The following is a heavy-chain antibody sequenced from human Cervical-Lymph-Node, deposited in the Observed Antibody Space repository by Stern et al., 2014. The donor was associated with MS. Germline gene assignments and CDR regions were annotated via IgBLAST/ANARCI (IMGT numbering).Heavy chain of an antibody. V-gene: IGHV3-15*01. Sequence: VQLGQSGGGLVKPGGSLRLSCAASGFTFSGTWMNWVRQAPGKGLEWVGRIKTTSDGGTTDYAAPVKGRFIISRDDSKNTLYLQMNSLKSEDTGIYYCTTVLSWGQGTLVTVSS. CDR1: GFTFSGTW. CDR3: TTVLS. CDR2: IKTTSDGGTT. J-gene: IGHJ4*02.